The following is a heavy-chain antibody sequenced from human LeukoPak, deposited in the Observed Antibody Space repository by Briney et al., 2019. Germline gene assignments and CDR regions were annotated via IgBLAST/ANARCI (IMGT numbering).Heavy chain of an antibody. J-gene: IGHJ4*02. D-gene: IGHD3-22*01. CDR3: AKESGDDGSGYYEVFDY. Sequence: GGSLRLSCTASEFIFSSYAMSWVRQSPGKGVEWVSVIRGAGGSTNYADSVRGRLTISRDNSKNTLYLQMNSLRAEDTAVYYCAKESGDDGSGYYEVFDYWGQGTLVTVSS. V-gene: IGHV3-23*01. CDR2: IRGAGGST. CDR1: EFIFSSYA.